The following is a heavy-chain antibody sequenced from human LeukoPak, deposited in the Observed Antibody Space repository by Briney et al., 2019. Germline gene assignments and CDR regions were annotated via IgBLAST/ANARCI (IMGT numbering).Heavy chain of an antibody. CDR1: GFTFSSYA. Sequence: GGSLRLSCVASGFTFSSYAMCWIRQAPGKGLEWVAVISGSGGSTKHADSVKGRFTISRDTSKTTLYLQMNSLRAEDTAVYYCARDQTTVTTMGYMDVWGKGTTVTVSS. CDR3: ARDQTTVTTMGYMDV. J-gene: IGHJ6*03. V-gene: IGHV3-23*01. D-gene: IGHD4-11*01. CDR2: ISGSGGST.